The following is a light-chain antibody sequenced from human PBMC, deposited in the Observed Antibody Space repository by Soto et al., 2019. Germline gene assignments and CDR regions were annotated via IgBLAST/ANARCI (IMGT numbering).Light chain of an antibody. CDR1: SSDIGYYNY. V-gene: IGLV2-14*03. CDR3: LSYTSTTMHV. CDR2: DVV. Sequence: QSVLTQPASVSGSPGQSITISCTGSSSDIGYYNYVSWYQHHPGKAPQLIIFDVVNRPSGVSNRFSGSKSGNTASLTIFGLQAEDEADYYCLSYTSTTMHVFGTGTKLTVL. J-gene: IGLJ1*01.